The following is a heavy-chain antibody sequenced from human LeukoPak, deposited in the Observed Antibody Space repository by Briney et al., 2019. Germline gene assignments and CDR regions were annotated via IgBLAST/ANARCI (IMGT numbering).Heavy chain of an antibody. V-gene: IGHV3-49*04. J-gene: IGHJ4*02. D-gene: IGHD6-13*01. CDR2: IRSKAYGGTT. CDR1: GFTFGDYA. CDR3: TRAEKGSWYSPFDY. Sequence: GGSLRLSCTASGFTFGDYAMSWVRQAPGKGLEWVGFIRSKAYGGTTEYAASVKGRFTISRDDSKSIAYLQMNSLKTEDTAVYYCTRAEKGSWYSPFDYWGQGTLVTVSS.